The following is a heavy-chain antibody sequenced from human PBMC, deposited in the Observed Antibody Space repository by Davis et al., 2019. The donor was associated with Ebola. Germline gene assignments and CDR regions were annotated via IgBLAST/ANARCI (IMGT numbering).Heavy chain of an antibody. D-gene: IGHD1-26*01. CDR2: IIPILGIA. J-gene: IGHJ4*02. V-gene: IGHV1-69*04. CDR1: GGTFSSYA. CDR3: ARDLGGVGATGGY. Sequence: SVKVSCKASGGTFSSYAISWVRQAPGQGLEWMGRIIPILGIANYAQKFQGRVTITADKSTSTAYMELSSLRSEDTAVYYCARDLGGVGATGGYWGQGTLVTVSS.